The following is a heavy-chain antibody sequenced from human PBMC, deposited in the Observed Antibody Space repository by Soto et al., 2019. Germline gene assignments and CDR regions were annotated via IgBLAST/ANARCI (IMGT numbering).Heavy chain of an antibody. CDR1: GSSFGDYA. CDR2: IGVTDGTT. V-gene: IGHV3-23*01. CDR3: AKDYPTTDYGLEV. Sequence: PGGSLRLSCVASGSSFGDYALSWVRQSPGKGLEWVSAIGVTDGTTYYAESVKGRFTISRDISMNTVFLQMNSLRAEDTALYYCAKDYPTTDYGLEVWGQGTSFTVSS. D-gene: IGHD1-1*01. J-gene: IGHJ6*02.